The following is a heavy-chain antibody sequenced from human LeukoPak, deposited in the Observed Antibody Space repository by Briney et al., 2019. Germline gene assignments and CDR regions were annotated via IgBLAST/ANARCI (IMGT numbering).Heavy chain of an antibody. CDR2: INHSGST. V-gene: IGHV4-34*01. J-gene: IGHJ6*02. Sequence: PSETLSLTCTVSGGSISSYYWSWIRQPPGKGLEWIGEINHSGSTNYNPSLKSRVTRSVDTSKNQFSLKLSSVTAADTAVYYCARSDRGYSNYRPTSPRTPYYYYGMDVWGQGTTVTVSS. CDR3: ARSDRGYSNYRPTSPRTPYYYYGMDV. D-gene: IGHD4-4*01. CDR1: GGSISSYY.